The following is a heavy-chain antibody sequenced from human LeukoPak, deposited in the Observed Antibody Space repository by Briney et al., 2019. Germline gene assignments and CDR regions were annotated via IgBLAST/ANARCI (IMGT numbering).Heavy chain of an antibody. CDR3: ARGKGLGYCSGGSCYSTTSFDY. V-gene: IGHV4-59*12. Sequence: SETLSLTCTVSGGSISSYYWSWIRQPPGKGLEWIGYIYYSGSTNYNPSLKSRVTISVDTSKNQFSLKLSSVTAADTAVYYCARGKGLGYCSGGSCYSTTSFDYWGQGTLVTVSS. CDR1: GGSISSYY. CDR2: IYYSGST. J-gene: IGHJ4*02. D-gene: IGHD2-15*01.